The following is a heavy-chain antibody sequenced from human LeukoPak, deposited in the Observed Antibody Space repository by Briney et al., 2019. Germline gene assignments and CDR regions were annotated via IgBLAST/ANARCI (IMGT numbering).Heavy chain of an antibody. V-gene: IGHV4-59*01. CDR1: GGSISSYY. CDR3: ARRDYSNWFDP. J-gene: IGHJ5*02. CDR2: IYYSGST. Sequence: PSETLSLTCTVSGGSISSYYWSWIRQPPGKGLEWIGYIYYSGSTNYNPSLKSRVTISVDTSKNQFSLKLSSVTAADTVVYYCARRDYSNWFDPWGQGTLVTVSS. D-gene: IGHD4-11*01.